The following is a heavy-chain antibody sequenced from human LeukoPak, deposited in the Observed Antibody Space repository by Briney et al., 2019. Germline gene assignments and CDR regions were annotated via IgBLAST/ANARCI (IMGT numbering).Heavy chain of an antibody. D-gene: IGHD3-3*01. Sequence: GGSLRLSCAASGFTFSSSAMSWVRQAPGKGLEWVSAISGSGGSTYYADSVKGRFTISRDNSKNTLYLQMNSLRAEDTAVYYCAKDIVNDFWSGYYTVDYWGQGTLVTVSS. V-gene: IGHV3-23*01. CDR2: ISGSGGST. CDR3: AKDIVNDFWSGYYTVDY. CDR1: GFTFSSSA. J-gene: IGHJ4*02.